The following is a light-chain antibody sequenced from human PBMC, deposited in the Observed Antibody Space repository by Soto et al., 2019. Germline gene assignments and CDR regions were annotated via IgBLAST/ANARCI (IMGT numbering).Light chain of an antibody. V-gene: IGKV3-11*01. CDR3: QHYGASPWT. Sequence: EILLTQSPAPPSFSPGERATLSCRASQSVSSYLAWYQQKPGQAPRLLIYDASNRATGIQARFSGSGSGTDFTLTISSLEPEDFAVYYCQHYGASPWTFGQGTKVDIK. J-gene: IGKJ1*01. CDR1: QSVSSY. CDR2: DAS.